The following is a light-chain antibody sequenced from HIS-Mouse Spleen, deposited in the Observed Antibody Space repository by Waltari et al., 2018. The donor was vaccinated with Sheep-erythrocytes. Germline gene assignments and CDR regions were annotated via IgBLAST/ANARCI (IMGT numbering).Light chain of an antibody. CDR2: EVS. J-gene: IGLJ3*02. CDR3: SSYAGSSTPWV. V-gene: IGLV2-8*01. CDR1: SSDVGGYNY. Sequence: QSALTQPPSASGSPGQSVTISCTGTSSDVGGYNYVSWYQQHPGKAPKLMIYEVSKRPSGGPERFSGSKSGNTASLTVSGLQAEDEADYYCSSYAGSSTPWVFGGGTKLTVL.